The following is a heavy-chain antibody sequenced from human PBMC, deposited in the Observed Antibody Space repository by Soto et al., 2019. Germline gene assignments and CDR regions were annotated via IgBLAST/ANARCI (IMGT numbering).Heavy chain of an antibody. Sequence: SETLSLTCTVSGGSISSSSYYWGWIRQPPGKGLEWIGSIYYSGSTYYNPSLKSRVTISVDTSKNQFSLKLSSVTAADTAVYYCARNTVTTLENDYWGQGTLVTVSS. V-gene: IGHV4-39*01. CDR3: ARNTVTTLENDY. CDR2: IYYSGST. CDR1: GGSISSSSYY. J-gene: IGHJ4*02. D-gene: IGHD4-17*01.